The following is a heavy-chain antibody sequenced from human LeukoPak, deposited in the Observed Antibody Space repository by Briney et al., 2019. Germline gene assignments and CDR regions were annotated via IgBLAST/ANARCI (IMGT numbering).Heavy chain of an antibody. D-gene: IGHD3-16*01. CDR1: GLTFSDYD. Sequence: GGPLTLSCSASGLTFSDYDMNWARQAPGKGLESVSSLSGRSSHMYYGESVKGRFSIYRDNAKNSLYLQMNSLGAEDTAVYYCGRAFPPLRVSSAGDLWGQGTLVTVSS. V-gene: IGHV3-21*01. J-gene: IGHJ4*02. CDR2: LSGRSSHM. CDR3: GRAFPPLRVSSAGDL.